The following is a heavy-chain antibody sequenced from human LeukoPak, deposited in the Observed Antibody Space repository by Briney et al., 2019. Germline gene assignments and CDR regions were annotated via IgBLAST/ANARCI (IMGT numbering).Heavy chain of an antibody. V-gene: IGHV1-46*01. D-gene: IGHD3-3*01. CDR1: GYTFTSYY. J-gene: IGHJ4*02. CDR3: AREASPYDFWSGYYTRIFDY. CDR2: INPSGGST. Sequence: ASVKVSCKASGYTFTSYYMHWVRQAPGQGLEWMGIINPSGGSTSYAQKFQGRVTMTRDKSTSTVYMELSSLRSEDTAVYYCAREASPYDFWSGYYTRIFDYWGQGTLVTVSS.